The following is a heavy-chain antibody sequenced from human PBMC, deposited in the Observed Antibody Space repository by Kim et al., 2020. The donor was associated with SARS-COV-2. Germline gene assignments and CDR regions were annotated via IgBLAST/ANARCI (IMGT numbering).Heavy chain of an antibody. J-gene: IGHJ4*02. V-gene: IGHV3-23*01. Sequence: ADSLKGRFTIPRDKSQNKMYLQMNSLRVEDTAIYYCAKAKTGSSYSSFDFWGQGTLVTVSS. CDR3: AKAKTGSSYSSFDF. D-gene: IGHD6-13*01.